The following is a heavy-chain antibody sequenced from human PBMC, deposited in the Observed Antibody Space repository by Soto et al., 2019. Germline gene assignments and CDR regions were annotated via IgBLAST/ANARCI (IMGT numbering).Heavy chain of an antibody. D-gene: IGHD3-10*01. CDR3: ARGSGRFGELFSDY. Sequence: ASVNVSCKASGYTFTSYGISWVRQAPGQGLEWMGWISAYNGNTNYAQKLQGRVTMTTDTSTSTAYMELRSLRSDDTAVYYCARGSGRFGELFSDYWGQGTLVTVSS. CDR2: ISAYNGNT. V-gene: IGHV1-18*01. CDR1: GYTFTSYG. J-gene: IGHJ4*02.